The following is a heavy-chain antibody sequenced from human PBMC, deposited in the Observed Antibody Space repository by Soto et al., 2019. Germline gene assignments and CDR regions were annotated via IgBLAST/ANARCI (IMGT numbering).Heavy chain of an antibody. CDR3: ARGNRYSSSRSNWFDP. CDR2: INPNSGGT. D-gene: IGHD6-6*01. V-gene: IGHV1-2*04. Sequence: GASVKVSCKASGYTFTGYYMHWVRQAPGQGLEWMGWINPNSGGTNYAQKFQGWVTMTRDTSISTAYMELSRLRSDDTAVYYCARGNRYSSSRSNWFDPWGQGTLVTVSS. CDR1: GYTFTGYY. J-gene: IGHJ5*02.